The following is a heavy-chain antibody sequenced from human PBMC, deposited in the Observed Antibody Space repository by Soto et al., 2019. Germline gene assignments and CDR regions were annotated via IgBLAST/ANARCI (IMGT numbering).Heavy chain of an antibody. Sequence: QVQLVQSGAEVKKPWSSVKVSCKASGGTFSSYTFSWVRQAPGQGLEWMGGIIPIFATTNYAQKFQGRVTITADESTSTAYMALRSLRAEDPAIYYCPTDTGPAMATNRRDYYFDCWGQGTLVTVTS. CDR3: PTDTGPAMATNRRDYYFDC. V-gene: IGHV1-69*01. CDR2: IIPIFATT. J-gene: IGHJ4*02. CDR1: GGTFSSYT. D-gene: IGHD5-12*01.